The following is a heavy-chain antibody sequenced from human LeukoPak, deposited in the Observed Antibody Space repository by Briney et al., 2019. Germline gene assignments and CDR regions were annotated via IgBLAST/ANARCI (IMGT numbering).Heavy chain of an antibody. J-gene: IGHJ4*02. D-gene: IGHD4-23*01. Sequence: GGSLRLSCAASGFSVSSNYISWVRQAPGKGLEWVSIIYSNGSTFHADSVKGRFTMSRDNSKNTLYLQMNSLRVEDTAIYYCTKLKGASENWGQGTLVTVSS. CDR1: GFSVSSNY. CDR2: IYSNGST. V-gene: IGHV3-53*01. CDR3: TKLKGASEN.